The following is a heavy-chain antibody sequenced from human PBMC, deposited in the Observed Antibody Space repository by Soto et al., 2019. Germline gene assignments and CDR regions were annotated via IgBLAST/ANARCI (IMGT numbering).Heavy chain of an antibody. J-gene: IGHJ6*02. V-gene: IGHV3-66*01. Sequence: EVQLVESGGGLVQPGGSLRLSCAASGFTVTDNYMTWVRQAPGKGLEWVSVLYSGGTTYHADSVRDRIIISRDRSKNTLYLQMNSLRAEDTAVYYCARAPRDHYGMDVWGQGTTVTVSS. CDR2: LYSGGTT. CDR1: GFTVTDNY. CDR3: ARAPRDHYGMDV.